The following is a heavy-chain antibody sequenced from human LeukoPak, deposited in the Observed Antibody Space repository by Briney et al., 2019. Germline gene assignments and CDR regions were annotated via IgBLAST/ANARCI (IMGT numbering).Heavy chain of an antibody. Sequence: SETLSLTCTVSGGSISSYYWSWIRQSPGKGLEWIGYIHSSGSTKYNPSLKSRLTMSVDTSKNQFSLKLSSVTAADTAVYYCARHGTSSYYYYAMDVWGQGTTVTVSS. J-gene: IGHJ6*02. CDR1: GGSISSYY. D-gene: IGHD1-1*01. V-gene: IGHV4-59*08. CDR3: ARHGTSSYYYYAMDV. CDR2: IHSSGST.